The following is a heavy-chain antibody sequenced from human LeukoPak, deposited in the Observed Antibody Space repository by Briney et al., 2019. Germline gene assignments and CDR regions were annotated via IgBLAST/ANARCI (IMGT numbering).Heavy chain of an antibody. V-gene: IGHV1-2*02. D-gene: IGHD2-15*01. CDR3: AREKGGVVVVAATSRSNWFDP. CDR1: GYTFTGYY. J-gene: IGHJ5*02. CDR2: INPNSGGT. Sequence: ASVKVSCKASGYTFTGYYMHWVRQAPGQGLEWMGWINPNSGGTNYAQKFQGRVTMTRDTSISTAYMELSRLRSDDTAVYYCAREKGGVVVVAATSRSNWFDPWGQGTLVTVSS.